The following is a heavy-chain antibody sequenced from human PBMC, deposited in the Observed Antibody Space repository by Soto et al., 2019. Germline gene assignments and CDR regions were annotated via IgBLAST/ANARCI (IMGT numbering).Heavy chain of an antibody. CDR3: AREAYSSSWQDGFDY. V-gene: IGHV1-2*04. D-gene: IGHD6-13*01. CDR2: INPNSGGT. J-gene: IGHJ4*02. CDR1: GYTFTGYY. Sequence: GASVKVSCKASGYTFTGYYMHWVRQAPGQGLEWMGWINPNSGGTNYAQKFQGWVTMTRDTSISTAYMELSRLRSDDTAVYYCAREAYSSSWQDGFDYWGQGTLVTVSS.